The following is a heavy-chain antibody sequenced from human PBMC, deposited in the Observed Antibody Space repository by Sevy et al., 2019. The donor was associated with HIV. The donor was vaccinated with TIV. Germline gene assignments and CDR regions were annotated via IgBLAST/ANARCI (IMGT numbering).Heavy chain of an antibody. CDR1: GGTFSSYA. V-gene: IGHV1-69*13. CDR3: ASGYSSGWYNY. D-gene: IGHD6-19*01. Sequence: ASVKVSCKASGGTFSSYAISWVRQAPGQELEWMGGIIPIFGTANYAQKFQGRVTITADESTSTAYMELSSLRSEDTAVYYCASGYSSGWYNYWGQGTLVTVSS. CDR2: IIPIFGTA. J-gene: IGHJ4*02.